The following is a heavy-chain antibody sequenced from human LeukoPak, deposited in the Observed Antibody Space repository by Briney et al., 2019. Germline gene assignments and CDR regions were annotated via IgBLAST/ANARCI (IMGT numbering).Heavy chain of an antibody. J-gene: IGHJ4*02. D-gene: IGHD5-18*01. CDR1: GDSISRGRYY. CDR3: AREIWRGYSYGCRDY. V-gene: IGHV4-39*07. Sequence: PSQTLSLTCTVSGDSISRGRYYWGWIRQPPGKGLEWIGSIYYSGSTYYNPSLKSRVTISVDTSKNQFSLKLSSVTAADTAVYYCAREIWRGYSYGCRDYWGQGTLVTVSS. CDR2: IYYSGST.